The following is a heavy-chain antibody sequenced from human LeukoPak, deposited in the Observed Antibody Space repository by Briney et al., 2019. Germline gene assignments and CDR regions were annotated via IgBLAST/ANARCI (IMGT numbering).Heavy chain of an antibody. V-gene: IGHV1-2*02. CDR3: ARDWDSSSWGALDY. Sequence: ASVKVSCRASGYTFTGYYMHWVRQAPGRGLEWMGWINPNSGGTNYAQKFQDRVTMTRDTSISTAYMELSRLRSDDTAVYYCARDWDSSSWGALDYWGQGTLVTVSS. D-gene: IGHD6-13*01. J-gene: IGHJ4*02. CDR2: INPNSGGT. CDR1: GYTFTGYY.